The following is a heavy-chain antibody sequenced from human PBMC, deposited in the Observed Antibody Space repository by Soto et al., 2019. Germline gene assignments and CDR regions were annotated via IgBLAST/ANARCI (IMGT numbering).Heavy chain of an antibody. CDR2: INPSGGST. CDR1: GYTFTSYY. CDR3: ASESCSSTSCYTSTVVPVDYYYYGMDV. V-gene: IGHV1-46*01. D-gene: IGHD2-2*02. Sequence: ASVKVSCKASGYTFTSYYMHWVRQAPGQGLEWMGIINPSGGSTSYAQKFQGRVTMTRDTSTSTVYMELSSLRSEDTAVYYCASESCSSTSCYTSTVVPVDYYYYGMDVWGQGNTVTVSS. J-gene: IGHJ6*02.